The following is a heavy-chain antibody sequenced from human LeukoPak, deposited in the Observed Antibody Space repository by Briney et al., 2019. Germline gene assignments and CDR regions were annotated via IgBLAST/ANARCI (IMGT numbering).Heavy chain of an antibody. CDR3: AKGSGNTDLRTPFDH. CDR1: GFTFDDYS. J-gene: IGHJ4*02. CDR2: ISWSSETI. Sequence: PGRSLRLSCAASGFTFDDYSMHWVRQVPEKGLEWVSGISWSSETIDYADSVKGRFTISRDNAKNSLYLSMDSLRAEDMALYYCAKGSGNTDLRTPFDHWGQGTLVTVSS. V-gene: IGHV3-9*03. D-gene: IGHD2-2*02.